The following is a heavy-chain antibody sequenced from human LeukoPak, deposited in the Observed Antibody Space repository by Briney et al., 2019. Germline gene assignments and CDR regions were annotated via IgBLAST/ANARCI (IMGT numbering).Heavy chain of an antibody. CDR3: ATDLGLRGVTNWFDP. V-gene: IGHV1-46*01. CDR2: INPSGGST. D-gene: IGHD3-10*01. J-gene: IGHJ5*02. Sequence: ASVKVSCKAPGCTFSNYLIHWVRQAPGQGLEWMGIINPSGGSTTYAQKFQARVTMTRDTSTSTVYMELSSLRSEDTAVYYCATDLGLRGVTNWFDPWGQGTLVTVSS. CDR1: GCTFSNYL.